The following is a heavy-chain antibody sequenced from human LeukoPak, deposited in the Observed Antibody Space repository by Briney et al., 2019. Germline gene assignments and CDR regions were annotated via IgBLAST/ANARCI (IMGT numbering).Heavy chain of an antibody. CDR3: ARGRYSSGWYEPVDH. J-gene: IGHJ4*02. Sequence: PSETLSLTCTVSGGSISSSSYYWGWIRQPPGKGLEWIGEIYHSGSTNYNPSLKSRVTISVDTSKNQFSLKLSSMTAADTAVYYCARGRYSSGWYEPVDHWGQGTRVTVSS. V-gene: IGHV4-39*07. CDR1: GGSISSSSYY. D-gene: IGHD6-19*01. CDR2: IYHSGST.